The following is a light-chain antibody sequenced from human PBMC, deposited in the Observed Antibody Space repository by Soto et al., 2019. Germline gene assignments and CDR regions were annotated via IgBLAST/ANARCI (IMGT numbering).Light chain of an antibody. Sequence: EIVLTQSPGTLSLSPGERATLSCRASQSLSSSYLAWYQHKPGQAPRLLIYGASSRATGIPDRFSGGSGSGTDFTLTISRLEPEDVAVYYCQQYGSSPLAFGQGTKVEIK. CDR1: QSLSSSY. J-gene: IGKJ1*01. CDR2: GAS. V-gene: IGKV3-20*01. CDR3: QQYGSSPLA.